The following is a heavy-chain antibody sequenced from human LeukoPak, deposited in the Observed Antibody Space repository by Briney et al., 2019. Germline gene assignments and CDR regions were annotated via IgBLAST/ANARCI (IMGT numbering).Heavy chain of an antibody. CDR3: ARETSYGEMFDY. V-gene: IGHV3-7*01. CDR1: GFTLSSYW. J-gene: IGHJ4*02. D-gene: IGHD4-17*01. CDR2: IKQDGSEK. Sequence: GGSLRLFCAASGFTLSSYWMSWVRQAPGKGLEWVANIKQDGSEKYYVDSVKGRSTISRDNAKNSLYLQMNSLRAEDTAVYYCARETSYGEMFDYWGQGTLVTVSS.